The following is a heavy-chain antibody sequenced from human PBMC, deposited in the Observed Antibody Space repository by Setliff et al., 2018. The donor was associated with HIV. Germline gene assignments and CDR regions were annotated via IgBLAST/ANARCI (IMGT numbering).Heavy chain of an antibody. CDR2: VNHSGST. Sequence: SETLSLTCAVYGGSFSGYYWSWLRQPPGKGREWIGEVNHSGSTNYNPSLKSRVTISVDTSKTQFSLKLSSVTAADTAVYYCAREVHIPVRGITDDAFDIWGQGTMVTVSS. CDR1: GGSFSGYY. J-gene: IGHJ3*02. V-gene: IGHV4-34*01. CDR3: AREVHIPVRGITDDAFDI. D-gene: IGHD3-10*01.